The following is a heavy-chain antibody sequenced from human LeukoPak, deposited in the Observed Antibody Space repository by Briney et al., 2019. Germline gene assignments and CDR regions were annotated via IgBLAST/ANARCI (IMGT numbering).Heavy chain of an antibody. D-gene: IGHD6-13*01. CDR3: AKGRLGSSWYALDY. CDR1: GFTFEDYA. V-gene: IGHV3-9*03. Sequence: PGRSLRLSCAASGFTFEDYAMHWVRQAPGKGLEWVSGISWNSGNIGYAVSVKGRFTISRDNAKNSLYLQMNSVRADDMALYYCAKGRLGSSWYALDYWGQGTLVTVSS. J-gene: IGHJ4*02. CDR2: ISWNSGNI.